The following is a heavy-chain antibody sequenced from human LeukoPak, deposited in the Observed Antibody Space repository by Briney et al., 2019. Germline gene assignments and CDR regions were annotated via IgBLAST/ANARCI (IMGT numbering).Heavy chain of an antibody. CDR3: ARVVHYCSSTSCSYYYYYYMDV. J-gene: IGHJ6*03. CDR1: GYTFTSYG. D-gene: IGHD2-2*01. V-gene: IGHV1-18*01. Sequence: GASVKVSCKASGYTFTSYGISWVRQAPGQGLERMGWISAYNGNTNYAQKLQGRVTMTTDTSTSTAYMELRSLRSDDTAVYYCARVVHYCSSTSCSYYYYYYMDVWGKGTTVTVSS. CDR2: ISAYNGNT.